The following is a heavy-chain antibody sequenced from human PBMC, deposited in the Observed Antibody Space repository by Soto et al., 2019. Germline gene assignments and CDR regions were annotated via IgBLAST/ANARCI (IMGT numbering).Heavy chain of an antibody. J-gene: IGHJ2*01. V-gene: IGHV3-23*01. CDR1: EFTFITYA. D-gene: IGHD6-19*01. CDR2: ISGSGGST. Sequence: EVQLLESGGGLVQPGGSLRLSCAASEFTFITYAMSRVRQAPVKGLEWVSGISGSGGSTNYADSVKGRFTISRDNSKNTLYLQMNSLRAEDTAVYYCAKAVAGDWYFDLWGRGTLVTVSS. CDR3: AKAVAGDWYFDL.